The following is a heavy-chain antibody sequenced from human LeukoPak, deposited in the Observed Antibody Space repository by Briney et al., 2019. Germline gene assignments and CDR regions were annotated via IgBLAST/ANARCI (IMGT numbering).Heavy chain of an antibody. CDR1: GFTFSSYS. J-gene: IGHJ4*02. V-gene: IGHV1-18*01. CDR2: ISTYNGNT. Sequence: KAGGSLRLSCAASGFTFSSYSMNWVRQAPGKGLEWMGWISTYNGNTNYAPKLQGRVTMTTDTSTSTAYMELRSLRSDDTAVYYCASVSPPGVDYWGQGTLVTVFS. D-gene: IGHD5/OR15-5a*01. CDR3: ASVSPPGVDY.